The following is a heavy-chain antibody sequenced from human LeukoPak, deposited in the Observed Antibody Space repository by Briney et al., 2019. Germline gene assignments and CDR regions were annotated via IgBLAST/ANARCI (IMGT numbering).Heavy chain of an antibody. CDR2: IYTSGST. CDR1: GGSISSGSYY. D-gene: IGHD3-9*01. V-gene: IGHV4-61*02. Sequence: SETLSLTCTVSGGSISSGSYYWSWIRQPAGKGLEWIGRIYTSGSTNYNPSLKSRVTISVDTSKNQFSLKLSSVTAADTAVYYCATDILTGYHAFDIWGQGTMVTVSS. CDR3: ATDILTGYHAFDI. J-gene: IGHJ3*02.